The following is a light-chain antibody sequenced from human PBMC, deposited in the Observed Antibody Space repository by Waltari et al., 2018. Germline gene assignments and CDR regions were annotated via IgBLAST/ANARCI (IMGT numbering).Light chain of an antibody. CDR3: SSYTTPSTWV. CDR2: DVS. Sequence: QSALTQPASVSGSPGQSITISCTGTSSDVGGYNFVSWYQQHPGKAPKPIIYDVSNRPPGVSNRFSGAKSGNPASLTISGLQAEDEADYYCSSYTTPSTWVFGGGTKPTVL. V-gene: IGLV2-14*03. CDR1: SSDVGGYNF. J-gene: IGLJ3*02.